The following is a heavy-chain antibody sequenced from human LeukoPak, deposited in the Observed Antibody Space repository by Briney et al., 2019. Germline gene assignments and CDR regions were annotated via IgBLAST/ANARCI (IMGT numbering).Heavy chain of an antibody. J-gene: IGHJ4*02. Sequence: PGGSLRLSCAASGFTFSSYGMHWVRQAPGKGLEWVAVISYDGSNKYYADSVKGRFTISRDNSKNTLYLQMNSLRAEDTAVYYCAFTIVRGVQFDYWGQGTLVTVSS. CDR1: GFTFSSYG. V-gene: IGHV3-30*03. CDR3: AFTIVRGVQFDY. CDR2: ISYDGSNK. D-gene: IGHD3-10*01.